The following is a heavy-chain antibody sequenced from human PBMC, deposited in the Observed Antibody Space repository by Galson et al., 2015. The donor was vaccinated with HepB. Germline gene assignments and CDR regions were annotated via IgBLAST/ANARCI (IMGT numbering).Heavy chain of an antibody. CDR2: INPNSGGT. V-gene: IGHV1-2*02. CDR1: GYTFTGYH. D-gene: IGHD3-9*01. J-gene: IGHJ3*02. CDR3: ARSSGIRYFDWLSGAFDI. Sequence: SVKVSCKASGYTFTGYHVHWVRQAPGQGLECMGWINPNSGGTNYAQKFQGRVTMTRDTSLSTAYMELSRPRSDDTAVYFCARSSGIRYFDWLSGAFDIWGQGTMVTVSS.